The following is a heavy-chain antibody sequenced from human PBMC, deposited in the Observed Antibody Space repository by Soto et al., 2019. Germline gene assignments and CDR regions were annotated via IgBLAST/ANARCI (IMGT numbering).Heavy chain of an antibody. V-gene: IGHV1-69*13. J-gene: IGHJ6*02. Sequence: SVKVACKASGGTFSGYAISWVRQAPGQGLEWMGGIIPIFGTANYAQKFQGRVTITADESTSTAYMELSSLRSEDTAVYYCARGPYYYDSSGYYYAYYYYGMDVWGQGTTVTVSS. CDR2: IIPIFGTA. CDR3: ARGPYYYDSSGYYYAYYYYGMDV. D-gene: IGHD3-22*01. CDR1: GGTFSGYA.